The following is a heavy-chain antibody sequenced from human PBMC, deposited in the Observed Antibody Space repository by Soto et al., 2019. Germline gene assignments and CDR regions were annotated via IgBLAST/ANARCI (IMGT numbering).Heavy chain of an antibody. V-gene: IGHV3-30*18. CDR3: AKWFGELFDALEI. CDR2: ISYDGINR. D-gene: IGHD3-10*01. J-gene: IGHJ3*02. Sequence: QVQLVESGGGVVQPGTSLRLSCVASGFAFSDFGMHWVRQAPGKGLEWVAVISYDGINRNYADSVKGRFTISRDTSSNTLYLEMNGLRPEDTAVYYCAKWFGELFDALEIWGQGTRVTVSS. CDR1: GFAFSDFG.